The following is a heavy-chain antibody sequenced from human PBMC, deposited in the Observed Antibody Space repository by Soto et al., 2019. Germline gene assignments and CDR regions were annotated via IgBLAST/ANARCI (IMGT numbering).Heavy chain of an antibody. CDR3: ARVPAIVATHLSHYGMDV. V-gene: IGHV6-1*01. CDR2: TYYRSKWYN. D-gene: IGHD5-12*01. J-gene: IGHJ6*02. CDR1: GDSVSSNSAA. Sequence: SRTLSLTFAISGDSVSSNSAAWNWIRQSPSRGLEWLGRTYYRSKWYNDYAVSVKSRITINPDTSKNQFSLQLNSVTPEDTAVYYCARVPAIVATHLSHYGMDVWGQGTTVTV.